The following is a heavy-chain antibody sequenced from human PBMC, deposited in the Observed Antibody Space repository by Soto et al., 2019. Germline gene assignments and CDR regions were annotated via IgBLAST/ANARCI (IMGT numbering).Heavy chain of an antibody. Sequence: GGSLRLSCAASGFTFSSYAMSWVRQAPGKGLEWVSAISGSGGSTYYADSVKGRFTISRDNSKNTLYMQMNSLRVEDTAVYYCAKVSTFLYYYGSGSYYYFDYWGQGTLVTVSS. CDR2: ISGSGGST. CDR1: GFTFSSYA. D-gene: IGHD3-10*01. CDR3: AKVSTFLYYYGSGSYYYFDY. V-gene: IGHV3-23*01. J-gene: IGHJ4*02.